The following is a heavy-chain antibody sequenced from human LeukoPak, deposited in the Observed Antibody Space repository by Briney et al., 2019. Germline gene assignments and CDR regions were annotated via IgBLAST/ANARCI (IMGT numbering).Heavy chain of an antibody. CDR2: SYHSGST. CDR1: GYSISSGYY. J-gene: IGHJ6*04. D-gene: IGHD2-21*01. Sequence: SETLSLTCTVSGYSISSGYYYCWIRRPPGGEVEWSGSSYHSGSTYYNTSLKSRVTMSVEKSKKQFSPNLSSVMAADTAMYYCASFPRYCGISFWSGMDVWGKGTTVAVSS. CDR3: ASFPRYCGISFWSGMDV. V-gene: IGHV4-38-2*02.